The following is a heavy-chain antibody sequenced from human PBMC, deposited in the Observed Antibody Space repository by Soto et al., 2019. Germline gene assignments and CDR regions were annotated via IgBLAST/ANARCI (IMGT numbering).Heavy chain of an antibody. V-gene: IGHV1-2*04. Sequence: ASVKVSCKASGYTFTGYYMHWVRQAPGQGLEWMGWINPNSGGTNYAQKFQGWVTMTRDTSISTAYMELSRLRSDDTAVYYCARAYQSSGFWSGYQEHYYYYYMDVWGKGTTVTVSS. CDR1: GYTFTGYY. CDR2: INPNSGGT. D-gene: IGHD3-3*01. CDR3: ARAYQSSGFWSGYQEHYYYYYMDV. J-gene: IGHJ6*03.